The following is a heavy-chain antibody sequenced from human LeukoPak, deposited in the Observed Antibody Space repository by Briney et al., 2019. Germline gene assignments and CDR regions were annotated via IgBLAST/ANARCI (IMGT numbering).Heavy chain of an antibody. V-gene: IGHV1-3*01. D-gene: IGHD1-14*01. CDR2: INAGHGNT. CDR1: GYTFTSYA. J-gene: IGHJ4*02. CDR3: ARGAGFAEPLPEY. Sequence: GASVKVSCKASGYTFTSYAIQWVRQAPGQRLEWMEWINAGHGNTKYSQNFQGRVSITRDTSASTAYMELSSLRSEDTAVYYCARGAGFAEPLPEYWGQGTLLTVSS.